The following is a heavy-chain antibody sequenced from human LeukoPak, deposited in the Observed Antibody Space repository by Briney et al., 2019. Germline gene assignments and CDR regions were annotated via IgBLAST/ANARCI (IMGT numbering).Heavy chain of an antibody. J-gene: IGHJ4*02. CDR1: GYTLSELS. CDR2: FDPEDGET. V-gene: IGHV1-24*01. D-gene: IGHD6-19*01. Sequence: ASVKVSCKVSGYTLSELSMHWVRQAPGKGLEWMGGFDPEDGETIYAQKFQGRVTLTEDTSTDTACMELSSLTSEDTAVYYCATVTGYSGGWKLDYWGQGTLVTVSS. CDR3: ATVTGYSGGWKLDY.